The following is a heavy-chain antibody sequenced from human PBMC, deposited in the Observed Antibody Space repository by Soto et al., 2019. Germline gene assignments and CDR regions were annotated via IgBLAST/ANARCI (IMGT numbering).Heavy chain of an antibody. V-gene: IGHV3-15*07. CDR3: AWDNSGRFRTDH. D-gene: IGHD4-4*01. CDR2: IKSKGGGETK. Sequence: EVQLVESGGGLVKPGDSLRLSCAVSGLKFSDAWMNWVRQAPGKGLEWVGRIKSKGGGETKAYAAPVKGRFAISRDDSSDTLYLQMNSLKIEDTAVYYCAWDNSGRFRTDHWGQGTLVTVS. J-gene: IGHJ4*02. CDR1: GLKFSDAW.